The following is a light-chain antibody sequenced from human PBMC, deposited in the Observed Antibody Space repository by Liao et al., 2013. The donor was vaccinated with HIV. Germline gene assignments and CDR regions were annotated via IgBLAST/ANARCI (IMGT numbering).Light chain of an antibody. V-gene: IGLV3-21*01. CDR1: NIGSKS. CDR2: YDS. Sequence: SYXLTQPPSVSVAPGKTARITCGGNNIGSKSVHWYQQKPGQAPVVVIYYDSDRPSGIPERFSGSSSGTTVTLTISGVQAEDEADYYCQSADSSGTFEFGGGTKLTVL. CDR3: QSADSSGTFE. J-gene: IGLJ2*01.